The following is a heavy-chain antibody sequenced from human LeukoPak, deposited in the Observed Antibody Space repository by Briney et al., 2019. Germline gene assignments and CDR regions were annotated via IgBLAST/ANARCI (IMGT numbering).Heavy chain of an antibody. CDR3: ARDPPAHPLDY. CDR2: ISYDGSSK. V-gene: IGHV3-30*03. J-gene: IGHJ4*02. CDR1: GFTFSSYG. Sequence: GRSLRLSCAASGFTFSSYGMHWVRQAPGKGLEWVAVISYDGSSKYYADSVKGRFTISRDNSKNTLYLQMNSLRAEDTAVYYCARDPPAHPLDYWGQGTLVTVSS.